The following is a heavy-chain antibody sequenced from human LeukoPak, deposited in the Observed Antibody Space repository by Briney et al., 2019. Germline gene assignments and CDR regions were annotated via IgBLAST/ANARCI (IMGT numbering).Heavy chain of an antibody. CDR3: ARGGLVEYSNYRYYYYYYGMDV. Sequence: SETLSLTCTVSGGSISSYYWSWIRQPAGKGLEWIGRIYTSGSTNYDPSFKSRVTMSVDTSKNQSSLKLSSVTAADTAVYYCARGGLVEYSNYRYYYYYYGMDVWGQGTTVTVSS. CDR1: GGSISSYY. D-gene: IGHD4-11*01. CDR2: IYTSGST. J-gene: IGHJ6*02. V-gene: IGHV4-4*07.